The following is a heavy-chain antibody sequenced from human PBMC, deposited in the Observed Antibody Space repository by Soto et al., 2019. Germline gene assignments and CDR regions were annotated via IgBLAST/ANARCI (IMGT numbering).Heavy chain of an antibody. CDR2: IKQDGSEK. J-gene: IGHJ3*02. CDR1: GFTFSSYW. D-gene: IGHD3-16*02. CDR3: ARDPSIGGDYIWGSYRYTRPNDAFDI. V-gene: IGHV3-7*01. Sequence: PGGSLRLSCAASGFTFSSYWMSWVRQAPGKGLEWVANIKQDGSEKYYVDSVKGRFTISRDNAKNSLYLQMNSLRAEDTAVYYCARDPSIGGDYIWGSYRYTRPNDAFDIWGQGTMVTVSS.